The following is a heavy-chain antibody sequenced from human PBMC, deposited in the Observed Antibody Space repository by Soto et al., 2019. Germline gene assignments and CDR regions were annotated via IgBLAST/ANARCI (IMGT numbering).Heavy chain of an antibody. V-gene: IGHV3-30-3*01. CDR2: ISYDGSNK. D-gene: IGHD3-3*01. CDR1: GFTFSSYA. J-gene: IGHJ3*02. CDR3: ARDLHTIFGVVSGAFDI. Sequence: PGGSLRLSCAASGFTFSSYAMSWVRQAPGKGLEWVAVISYDGSNKYYADSVKGRFTISRDNSKNTLYLQMNSLRAEDTAVYYCARDLHTIFGVVSGAFDIWGQGTMVTVSS.